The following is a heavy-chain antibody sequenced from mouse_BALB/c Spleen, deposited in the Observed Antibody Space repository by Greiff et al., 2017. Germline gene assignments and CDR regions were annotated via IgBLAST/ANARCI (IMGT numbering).Heavy chain of an antibody. D-gene: IGHD1-1*01. CDR3: ARGRYYGPFDY. CDR1: GFTFSSYA. J-gene: IGHJ2*01. Sequence: EVKVVESGGGLVKPGGSLKLSCAASGFTFSSYAMSWVRQTPEKRLEWVASISSGGSTYYPDSVKGRFTISRDNARNILYLQMSSLRSEDTAMYYCARGRYYGPFDYWGQGTTLTVSS. V-gene: IGHV5-6-5*01. CDR2: ISSGGST.